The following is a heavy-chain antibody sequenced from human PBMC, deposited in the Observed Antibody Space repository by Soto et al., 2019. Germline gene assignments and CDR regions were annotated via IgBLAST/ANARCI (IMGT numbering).Heavy chain of an antibody. CDR1: GGSISSYY. J-gene: IGHJ3*02. CDR2: IYYSGST. CDR3: ARVFWGSSWPPRGAFDI. D-gene: IGHD6-13*01. Sequence: QVQLQESGPGLVKPSETLSLTCTVSGGSISSYYWSWIRQPPGKGLEWIGYIYYSGSTNYNPSLKRRVTISVDTSKNQFSLKLSSVTAADPAVYYCARVFWGSSWPPRGAFDIWGQGTMVTVSS. V-gene: IGHV4-59*01.